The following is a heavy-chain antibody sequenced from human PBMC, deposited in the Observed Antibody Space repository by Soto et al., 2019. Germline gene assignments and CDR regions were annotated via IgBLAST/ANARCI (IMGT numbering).Heavy chain of an antibody. J-gene: IGHJ6*02. D-gene: IGHD6-13*01. CDR1: GGAINSTVYY. CDR2: SNYGGPT. CDR3: ARHGAYSNSVYYYYGMDV. V-gene: IGHV4-39*01. Sequence: SETLSLTCTVSGGAINSTVYYWGWIRQPPGKGLEWIGSSNYGGPTYYSPSLQSRVTISLDTAKNHFSLNLRSFTAADTAVYYCARHGAYSNSVYYYYGMDVWGQGTTVTVSS.